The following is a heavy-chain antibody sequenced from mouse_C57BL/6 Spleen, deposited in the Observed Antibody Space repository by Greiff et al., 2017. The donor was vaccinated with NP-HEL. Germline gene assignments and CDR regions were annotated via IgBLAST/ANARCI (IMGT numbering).Heavy chain of an antibody. CDR1: GYSITSGYY. J-gene: IGHJ2*01. CDR3: AREDDYVDY. CDR2: ISYDGSN. Sequence: ESGPGLVKPSQSLSLPCSVTGYSITSGYYWNWIRQFPGNKLEWMGYISYDGSNNYNPSLKIRISITRDTSKNQFFLKLNSVTTEDTATYYCAREDDYVDYWGQGTTLTVSS. V-gene: IGHV3-6*01. D-gene: IGHD2-3*01.